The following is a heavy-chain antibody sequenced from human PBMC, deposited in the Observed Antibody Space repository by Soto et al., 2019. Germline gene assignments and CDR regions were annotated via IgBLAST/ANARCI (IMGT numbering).Heavy chain of an antibody. D-gene: IGHD2-15*01. CDR3: ARDKGSPRAFDI. V-gene: IGHV3-66*01. CDR2: IYTDGST. J-gene: IGHJ3*02. Sequence: EVPLVESGGGLVQPGGSLRLSCAASGFTVSSNSMSWVRQAPGKGLEWVSVIYTDGSTHYADSLKGRFTISRDISQNTLYLQMNSLRAEDTAVYYCARDKGSPRAFDIWGQGTMVTVSS. CDR1: GFTVSSNS.